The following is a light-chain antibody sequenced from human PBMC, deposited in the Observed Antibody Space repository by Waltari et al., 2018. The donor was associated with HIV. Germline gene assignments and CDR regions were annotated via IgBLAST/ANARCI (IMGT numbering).Light chain of an antibody. J-gene: IGLJ2*01. CDR3: CSYAGSYTWV. CDR1: SSDVGGYNY. Sequence: QSALTQPRSVSGSPGQSVTISCTGTSSDVGGYNYVSWYQQHPGKAPKLMIYDVSKRPAGVPYRFAGSKSGNTASLTISGLQAEDEADYYCCSYAGSYTWVFGGGTKLTVL. CDR2: DVS. V-gene: IGLV2-11*01.